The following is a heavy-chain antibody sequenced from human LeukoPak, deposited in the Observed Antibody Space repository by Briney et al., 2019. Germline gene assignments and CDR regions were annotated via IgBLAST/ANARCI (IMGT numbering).Heavy chain of an antibody. J-gene: IGHJ4*02. CDR1: GGSVSSYY. CDR3: ARRRGYSYAFDY. D-gene: IGHD5-18*01. CDR2: IDWDDGK. Sequence: TLSLTCSVSGGSVSSYYWSWIRQPPGKALEWLARIDWDDGKYYSTSLKTRLTISKDTSKNQVVLTVTNMDPVDSATYYCARRRGYSYAFDYWGQGILVTVSS. V-gene: IGHV2-70*11.